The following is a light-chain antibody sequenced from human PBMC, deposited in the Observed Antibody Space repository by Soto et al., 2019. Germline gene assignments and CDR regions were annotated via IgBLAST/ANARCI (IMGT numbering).Light chain of an antibody. CDR1: QSISSW. V-gene: IGKV1-5*03. Sequence: DIQMTQSPSTLCASVGDRVTITCRASQSISSWLAWYQQKPGKAPKLLIYTASSLESGVPSRFSGSGSGTEFTLTISSLQPDDFATYYCQQYNSYSTFGQGTKVDI. CDR3: QQYNSYST. CDR2: TAS. J-gene: IGKJ1*01.